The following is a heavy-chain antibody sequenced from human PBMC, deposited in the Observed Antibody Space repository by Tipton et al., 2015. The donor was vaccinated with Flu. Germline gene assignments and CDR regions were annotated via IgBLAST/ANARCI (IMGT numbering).Heavy chain of an antibody. V-gene: IGHV3-48*04. CDR1: GFTFTTYS. CDR3: ATDAGGIDYWSLGMDA. D-gene: IGHD3-3*01. CDR2: ITRSGNSV. Sequence: SLRLSCVTSGFTFTTYSINWVRQAPGQGLEWVSSITRSGNSVYYSDSVKGRFTISRDNAKNSLYLQMNSLRTEDTAVYYCATDAGGIDYWSLGMDAWGKGTTVTVSS. J-gene: IGHJ6*03.